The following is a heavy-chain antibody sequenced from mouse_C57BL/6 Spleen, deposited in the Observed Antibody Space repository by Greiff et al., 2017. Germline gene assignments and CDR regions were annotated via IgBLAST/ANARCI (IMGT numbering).Heavy chain of an antibody. D-gene: IGHD1-1*01. CDR2: IYPGDGDT. CDR3: ARTYYGSSTMDY. J-gene: IGHJ2*01. V-gene: IGHV1-82*01. Sequence: VQLQQSGPELVKPGASVKISCKASGYAFSSSWMNWVKQRPGKGLEWIGRIYPGDGDTNYNGKFKGKATLPADKSSSTAYMQLSSLTSEDSAVYCCARTYYGSSTMDYWGQDTTLTVSS. CDR1: GYAFSSSW.